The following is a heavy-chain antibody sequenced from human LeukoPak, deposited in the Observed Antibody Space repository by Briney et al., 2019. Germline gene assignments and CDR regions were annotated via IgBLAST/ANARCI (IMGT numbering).Heavy chain of an antibody. J-gene: IGHJ4*02. D-gene: IGHD2-15*01. Sequence: PGGSLRLSCAASGFIFSPYAMSWVRQAPGKGLEWVSSISGDDGRTYYADSVKGRFTISRDNSKNTLFLQMNSLTADDTAVYYCARETSSVHSNAGPPFDYWGQGTLVTVSS. CDR3: ARETSSVHSNAGPPFDY. CDR2: ISGDDGRT. CDR1: GFIFSPYA. V-gene: IGHV3-23*01.